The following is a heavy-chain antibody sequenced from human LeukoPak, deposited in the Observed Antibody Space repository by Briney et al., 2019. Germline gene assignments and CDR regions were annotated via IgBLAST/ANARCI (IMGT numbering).Heavy chain of an antibody. CDR1: GYTFTGYY. CDR3: ARDSTFGGLPH. D-gene: IGHD3-10*01. J-gene: IGHJ4*02. CDR2: INPSSGDT. V-gene: IGHV1-2*02. Sequence: ASVEVSCKASGYTFTGYYMYWVRQAPGQGLEWMGWINPSSGDTNSAQKFEGRVSMTRDTSISTAYMELSRLTSDDTAVYYCARDSTFGGLPHWGQGTLVTVSS.